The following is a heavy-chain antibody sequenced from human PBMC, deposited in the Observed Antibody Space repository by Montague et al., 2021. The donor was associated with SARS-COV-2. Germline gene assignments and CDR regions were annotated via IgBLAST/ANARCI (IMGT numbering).Heavy chain of an antibody. Sequence: SETLSLTCTVSGGSISSSSYYWGWIRQHPGKGLEWIGSIYYSGSTYYNPSLKSRVTISVDTSKNQFSLKLSSVTAADTAVYYCVRSRAERDFDWTKLYAHVKPDDFDYWGQGTLVTVSS. V-gene: IGHV4-39*01. CDR2: IYYSGST. D-gene: IGHD3-9*01. J-gene: IGHJ4*02. CDR1: GGSISSSSYY. CDR3: VRSRAERDFDWTKLYAHVKPDDFDY.